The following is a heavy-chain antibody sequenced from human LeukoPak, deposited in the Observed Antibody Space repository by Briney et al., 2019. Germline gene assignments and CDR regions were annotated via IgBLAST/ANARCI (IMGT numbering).Heavy chain of an antibody. J-gene: IGHJ3*02. D-gene: IGHD2-2*01. Sequence: GGSLRLSCAASGFTFSDYYMSWIRQAPGKGLEWVSYISSSSSYTRYADSVKGRFTISRDNAKNSLYLQMNSLRAEDTAVYYCARRILSTSWTDSFDIWGQGTMVTVSS. CDR3: ARRILSTSWTDSFDI. CDR2: ISSSSSYT. CDR1: GFTFSDYY. V-gene: IGHV3-11*03.